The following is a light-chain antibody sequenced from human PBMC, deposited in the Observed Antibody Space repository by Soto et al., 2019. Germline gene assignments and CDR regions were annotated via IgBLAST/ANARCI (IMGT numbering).Light chain of an antibody. CDR2: GAS. Sequence: EIVMTQSPATLSVSPGERATLSCRASQSVSSYLGWYQQKPGQAPRLLISGASTRATGIPARFSGSGSETEFTLTISSLQSEDFGAYYCQQYHKWPPITFGQGTRLEIK. J-gene: IGKJ5*01. V-gene: IGKV3-15*01. CDR1: QSVSSY. CDR3: QQYHKWPPIT.